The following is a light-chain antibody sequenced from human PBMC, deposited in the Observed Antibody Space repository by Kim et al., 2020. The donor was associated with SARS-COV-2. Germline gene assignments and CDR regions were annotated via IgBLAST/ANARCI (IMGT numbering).Light chain of an antibody. Sequence: VSPGQTASITCSGDKLEDKYVCWYQQKAGQAPVLVIYQDNKRASGIPERFAGSNSGNTATLTISGTQAMDEADFYCQTWDSSSVIFGGGTQLTVL. V-gene: IGLV3-1*01. J-gene: IGLJ2*01. CDR2: QDN. CDR1: KLEDKY. CDR3: QTWDSSSVI.